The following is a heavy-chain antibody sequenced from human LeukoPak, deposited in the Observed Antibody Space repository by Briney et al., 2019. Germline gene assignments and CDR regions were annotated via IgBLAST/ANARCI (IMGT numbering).Heavy chain of an antibody. CDR3: ARYCSSTSCYPPMDV. J-gene: IGHJ6*03. V-gene: IGHV4-61*02. D-gene: IGHD2-2*01. CDR2: IYTSGST. Sequence: SQTLSLTCTVSGGSISSGSYYWSWIRQPAGKGLEWSGRIYTSGSTNYNPSLKSRVTISVDTSKNQFSLKLSSVTAADTAVYYCARYCSSTSCYPPMDVWGKGTTVTVSS. CDR1: GGSISSGSYY.